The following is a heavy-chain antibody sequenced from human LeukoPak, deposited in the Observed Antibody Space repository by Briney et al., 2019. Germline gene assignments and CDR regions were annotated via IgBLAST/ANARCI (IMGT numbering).Heavy chain of an antibody. CDR2: IYSGGST. CDR3: ARDWPHYYYYGMDV. V-gene: IGHV3-53*01. Sequence: GGSLRLSYAASGFTVSSNYMSWVRQAPGKGLEWVSVIYSGGSTYYADSVKGRFTISRDNSKNTLYLQMNSLRAEDTAVYYCARDWPHYYYYGMDVWGQGTTVTVSS. J-gene: IGHJ6*02. CDR1: GFTVSSNY.